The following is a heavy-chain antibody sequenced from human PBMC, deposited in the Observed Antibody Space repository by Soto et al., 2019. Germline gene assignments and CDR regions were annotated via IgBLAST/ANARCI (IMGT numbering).Heavy chain of an antibody. D-gene: IGHD2-2*01. J-gene: IGHJ4*02. Sequence: SLRLSCAASGFTFSHYGMHWVRQAPGKGLEWVAAIQSDASKKYYADSVKGRFAISRDSSTDTVYLQMNTLRAEDTALYYCARDDCGRPSCLACWGQGTLVTVSS. V-gene: IGHV3-33*01. CDR1: GFTFSHYG. CDR3: ARDDCGRPSCLAC. CDR2: IQSDASKK.